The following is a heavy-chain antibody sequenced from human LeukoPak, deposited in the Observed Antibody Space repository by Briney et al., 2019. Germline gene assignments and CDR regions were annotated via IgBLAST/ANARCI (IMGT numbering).Heavy chain of an antibody. CDR3: ARRTSFTYGSGV. Sequence: PSETLSLTCTVSGYSISSGYYWGWIRQPPGKGLEWIGSIYHSGSTYYNPSLKSRVTISVDTSKNQFSLKLSSVTAADTAVYYCARRTSFTYGSGVWGQGTLVTVSS. CDR2: IYHSGST. J-gene: IGHJ4*02. D-gene: IGHD3-10*01. CDR1: GYSISSGYY. V-gene: IGHV4-38-2*02.